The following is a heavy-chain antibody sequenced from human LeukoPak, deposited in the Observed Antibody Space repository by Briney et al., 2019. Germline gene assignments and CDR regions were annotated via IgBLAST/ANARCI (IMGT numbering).Heavy chain of an antibody. CDR2: INPSGGST. V-gene: IGHV1-46*01. CDR3: ARDQDWNYAFDI. D-gene: IGHD1-7*01. CDR1: GYTLTSYF. Sequence: ASAKVSCKASGYTLTSYFIHWVRQAPGQGLEWMGIINPSGGSTSYTQKFQGRVTMTRDTSTSTVYMELSSLRSEDTAVYYCARDQDWNYAFDIWGQGTMVTVSS. J-gene: IGHJ3*02.